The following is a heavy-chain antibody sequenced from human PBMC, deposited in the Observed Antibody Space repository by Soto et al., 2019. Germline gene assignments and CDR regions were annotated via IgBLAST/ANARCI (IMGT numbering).Heavy chain of an antibody. J-gene: IGHJ4*02. CDR2: IYWDDDK. Sequence: QITLNESGPTQVNPRQTLTLTCTFSGFSLTTSGVGVGWIRQSPGKAPEWLVIIYWDDDKRYSPSLKSRLTITKDTSKNQVVMTMADLDPADTATYYCAHRVLRTVFGLVTTTAIYFDFWGQGTPVAVSS. D-gene: IGHD3-3*01. CDR1: GFSLTTSGVG. CDR3: AHRVLRTVFGLVTTTAIYFDF. V-gene: IGHV2-5*02.